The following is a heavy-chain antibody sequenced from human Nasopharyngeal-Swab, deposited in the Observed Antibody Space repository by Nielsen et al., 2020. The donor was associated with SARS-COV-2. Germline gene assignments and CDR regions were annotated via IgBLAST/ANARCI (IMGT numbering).Heavy chain of an antibody. Sequence: WIRQPPGKGLEWVAVISYDGSNKYYADSVKGRFTISRDNSKNTLYLQMNSLRAEDTAVYYCAKGTKNGGWIGYYYYMDVWGKGTTVTVSS. V-gene: IGHV3-30-3*02. CDR2: ISYDGSNK. J-gene: IGHJ6*03. CDR3: AKGTKNGGWIGYYYYMDV. D-gene: IGHD2-2*03.